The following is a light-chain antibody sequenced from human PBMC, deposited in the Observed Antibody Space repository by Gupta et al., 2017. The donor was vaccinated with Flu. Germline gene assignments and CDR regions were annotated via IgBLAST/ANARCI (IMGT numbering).Light chain of an antibody. J-gene: IGKJ5*01. CDR1: QTILYSSTNKHY. CDR2: LSS. V-gene: IGKV4-1*01. CDR3: QHDYSTHT. Sequence: DIVMTQPPDSLAVSLGERATINCKPSQTILYSSTNKHYLAWYQQKPGQPPKLLIYLSSTRESGGADRFSGRGAGTDFTLTSSIPQAEGAAVYYIQHDYSTHTFGQGTRLELK.